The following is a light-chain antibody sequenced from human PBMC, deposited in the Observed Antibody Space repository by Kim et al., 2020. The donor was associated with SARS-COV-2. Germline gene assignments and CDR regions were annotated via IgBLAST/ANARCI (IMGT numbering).Light chain of an antibody. V-gene: IGKV1-5*03. Sequence: ASGGGRVTITCRASQTISTWLAWYQQKPGKAPNLLIYLASTLESGVPSRFIGSGSGTEFTLTIDSLQPDDFATYYCQHYSRFPYTFGQGTKLEI. CDR1: QTISTW. J-gene: IGKJ2*01. CDR3: QHYSRFPYT. CDR2: LAS.